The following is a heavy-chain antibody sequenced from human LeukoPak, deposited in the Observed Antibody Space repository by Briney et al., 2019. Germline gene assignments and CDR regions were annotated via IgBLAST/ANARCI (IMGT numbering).Heavy chain of an antibody. CDR3: ARPRYGSGSLDS. J-gene: IGHJ4*02. Sequence: SETLSLTCAVSGESFSGHYWTWIRQPPGRGLEWIGEINHSGSTTSNPSLNNRVTISVDTSKNQFCLKLTSVTAADTAVYYCARPRYGSGSLDSWGQGTLVTVSS. V-gene: IGHV4-34*01. CDR2: INHSGST. D-gene: IGHD3-10*01. CDR1: GESFSGHY.